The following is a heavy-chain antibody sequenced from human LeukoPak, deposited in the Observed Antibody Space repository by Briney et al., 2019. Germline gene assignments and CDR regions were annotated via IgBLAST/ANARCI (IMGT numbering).Heavy chain of an antibody. Sequence: SETLSLTCTVSGGSISSSSYYWGSIRQPPGKGLEWIGSIYYSGSTYYNPSLKSRVTISVDTSKNQFSLKLSSVTAADTAVYYCAREYYGSGSYSDYWGQGTLVTVSS. CDR2: IYYSGST. V-gene: IGHV4-39*01. CDR3: AREYYGSGSYSDY. CDR1: GGSISSSSYY. J-gene: IGHJ4*02. D-gene: IGHD3-10*01.